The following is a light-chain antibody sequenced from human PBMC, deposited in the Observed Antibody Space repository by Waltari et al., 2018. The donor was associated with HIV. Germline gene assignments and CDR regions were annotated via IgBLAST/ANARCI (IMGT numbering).Light chain of an antibody. Sequence: DIVMTQSPESLAVTLGERASINCKSSQSVLYTSNNKHYLAWYQQKVGHPPQLLIYWASTREFGVPDRFTGSGSGTNFTLTITNVQAEDVAIYFCQQYYKTPLTFGGGTKIEI. CDR2: WAS. CDR1: QSVLYTSNNKHY. J-gene: IGKJ4*01. V-gene: IGKV4-1*01. CDR3: QQYYKTPLT.